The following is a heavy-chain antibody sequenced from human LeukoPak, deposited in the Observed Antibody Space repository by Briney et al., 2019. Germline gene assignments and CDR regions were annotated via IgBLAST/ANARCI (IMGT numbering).Heavy chain of an antibody. Sequence: ASVKVSCKASGYTFTSYDINWVRQATGRGLEWMGWMNPNSGNTGYAQKFQGRVTMTRNTSISTAYMELSSLRSEDTAVYYCARRSSSWSRFNWFDPWGQGTLVTASS. CDR1: GYTFTSYD. CDR2: MNPNSGNT. CDR3: ARRSSSWSRFNWFDP. J-gene: IGHJ5*02. D-gene: IGHD6-13*01. V-gene: IGHV1-8*01.